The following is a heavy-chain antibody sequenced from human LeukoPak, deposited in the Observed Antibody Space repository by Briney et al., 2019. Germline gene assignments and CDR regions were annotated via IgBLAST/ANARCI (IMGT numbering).Heavy chain of an antibody. CDR2: IYYSGST. D-gene: IGHD1-26*01. CDR1: GGSISSYY. Sequence: PSETLSLTCSVSGGSISSYYWSWIRQPPGKGLEWIGYIYYSGSTNYNPSLKSRVTISVDTSKNQFSLKLSSVTAADTAVYYCARLLGGMASLRMNRNNWFDPWGQGTLVTVSS. J-gene: IGHJ5*02. V-gene: IGHV4-59*01. CDR3: ARLLGGMASLRMNRNNWFDP.